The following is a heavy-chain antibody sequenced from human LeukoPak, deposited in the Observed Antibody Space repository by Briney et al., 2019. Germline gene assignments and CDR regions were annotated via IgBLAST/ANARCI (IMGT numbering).Heavy chain of an antibody. CDR2: IRNKANSYTT. D-gene: IGHD1-26*01. Sequence: LSLTCTVSGGSISSSSYYWGWIRQPPGKGLEWVGRIRNKANSYTTEYAASVKGRFTISGDDSKNSLFLQMNSLKTEDTAVYFCGRDRYSGSYSDYWGQGTLVTVSS. V-gene: IGHV3-72*01. J-gene: IGHJ4*02. CDR3: GRDRYSGSYSDY. CDR1: GGSISSSSYY.